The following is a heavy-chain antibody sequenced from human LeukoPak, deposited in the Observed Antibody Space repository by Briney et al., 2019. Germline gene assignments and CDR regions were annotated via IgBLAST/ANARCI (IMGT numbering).Heavy chain of an antibody. V-gene: IGHV1-69*13. CDR2: IIPIFGTA. CDR3: ATVVPAAISLNWFDP. J-gene: IGHJ5*02. D-gene: IGHD2-2*01. CDR1: GGTFSSYA. Sequence: ASVKVSCKAFGGTFSSYAISWVRQAPGQGLEWMGGIIPIFGTANYAQKFQGRVTITADESTSTAYMELSSLRSEDTAVYYCATVVPAAISLNWFDPWGQGTLVTVSS.